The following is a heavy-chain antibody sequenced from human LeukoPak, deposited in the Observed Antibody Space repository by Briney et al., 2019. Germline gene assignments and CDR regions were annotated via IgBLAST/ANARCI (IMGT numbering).Heavy chain of an antibody. CDR2: IYHSGST. V-gene: IGHV4-30-2*01. D-gene: IGHD5-18*01. J-gene: IGHJ5*02. Sequence: SETLSLTCAVSGGSISSGGYSWRWIRQPPGKGLEWIGYIYHSGSTYYNPSLKSRVTISVDRSKNQFSLKLSSVTAADTAVYYCARVDTAMVRGSSWFDPWGQGTLVTVSS. CDR1: GGSISSGGYS. CDR3: ARVDTAMVRGSSWFDP.